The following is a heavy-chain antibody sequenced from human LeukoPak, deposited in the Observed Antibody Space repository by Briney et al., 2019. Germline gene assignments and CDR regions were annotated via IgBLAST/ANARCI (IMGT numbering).Heavy chain of an antibody. J-gene: IGHJ4*02. Sequence: GGSLRLSCAASGFTFNSYSMSWVRQAPGKGLEWVSSISSSSSYIYYADSVKGRFTISRDNAKNSLYLQMNSLRAEDAAVYYCARDFRDYRDYVAYFDSWGQGTLVTVSS. D-gene: IGHD3-16*01. CDR2: ISSSSSYI. V-gene: IGHV3-21*01. CDR3: ARDFRDYRDYVAYFDS. CDR1: GFTFNSYS.